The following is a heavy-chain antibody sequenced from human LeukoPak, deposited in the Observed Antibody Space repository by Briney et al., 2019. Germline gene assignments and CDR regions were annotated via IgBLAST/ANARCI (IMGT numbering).Heavy chain of an antibody. CDR3: ANSRGHGSGNL. CDR1: GFTFSSYS. D-gene: IGHD3-10*01. CDR2: ISGSGYRT. V-gene: IGHV3-23*01. J-gene: IGHJ5*02. Sequence: GSLRLSCAASGFTFSSYSMSWVRQAPGKGLEWVSGISGSGYRTYYADAVKGRFTISRDNSKNTVYLQMDSLRAEDTAVYYCANSRGHGSGNLWGQGTLVTVSS.